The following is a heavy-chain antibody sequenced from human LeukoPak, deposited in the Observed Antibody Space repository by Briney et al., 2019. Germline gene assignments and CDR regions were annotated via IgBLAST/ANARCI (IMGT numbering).Heavy chain of an antibody. Sequence: GGSLRLSCAASGFTFSSYSMNWVRQAPGKGLEWVSSISSSSSYIYYADSVKGRFTISRDNAKNSLYLQMNSLRAEDTAVYYCARDLWQLVPFDYWGQGTLVTVSS. CDR2: ISSSSSYI. V-gene: IGHV3-21*01. CDR1: GFTFSSYS. J-gene: IGHJ4*02. D-gene: IGHD6-6*01. CDR3: ARDLWQLVPFDY.